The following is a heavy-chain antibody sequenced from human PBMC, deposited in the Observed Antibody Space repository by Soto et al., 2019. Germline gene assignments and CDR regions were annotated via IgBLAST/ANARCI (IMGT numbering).Heavy chain of an antibody. CDR2: INHSGST. D-gene: IGHD2-15*01. CDR3: ARGDVVVVAATPEGWFDP. CDR1: GGSFSGYY. V-gene: IGHV4-34*01. J-gene: IGHJ5*02. Sequence: SETLSLTCAVYGGSFSGYYWSWIRQPPGKGLEWIGEINHSGSTNYNPSLKSRVTISVDTSKNQFSLKLSSVTAADTAVYYCARGDVVVVAATPEGWFDPWGQGTLVTVSS.